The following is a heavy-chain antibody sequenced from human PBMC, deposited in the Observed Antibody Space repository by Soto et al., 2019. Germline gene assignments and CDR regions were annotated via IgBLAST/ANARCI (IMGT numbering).Heavy chain of an antibody. CDR1: GYNLTNYY. CDR3: ARDWIAVAGSISFSQAFPLLDGMDL. CDR2: IYPRGGNT. V-gene: IGHV1-46*01. Sequence: QVHLVQSGAEWKKPGASVKFSCKASGYNLTNYYINWVRQPPGQGLEWRGIIYPRGGNTSSAQKFQGRVSMTRDTAASTVYMELSSLRSEDTAVYYCARDWIAVAGSISFSQAFPLLDGMDLWGQGTTVTVSS. D-gene: IGHD6-13*01. J-gene: IGHJ6*02.